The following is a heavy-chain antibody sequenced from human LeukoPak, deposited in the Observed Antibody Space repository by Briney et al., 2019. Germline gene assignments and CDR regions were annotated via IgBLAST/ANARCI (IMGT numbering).Heavy chain of an antibody. J-gene: IGHJ4*02. Sequence: PSETLSLTCAVSGGSITTTNWWSWFRQPPGKGLEWIGEVHLSGATNYNPSLESRVSMSIDKSKNHLSLEVTSVTAADTAIYYCTRESGAFSPFGFWGQGTLLTVSS. CDR2: VHLSGAT. CDR1: GGSITTTNW. V-gene: IGHV4-4*02. D-gene: IGHD1-26*01. CDR3: TRESGAFSPFGF.